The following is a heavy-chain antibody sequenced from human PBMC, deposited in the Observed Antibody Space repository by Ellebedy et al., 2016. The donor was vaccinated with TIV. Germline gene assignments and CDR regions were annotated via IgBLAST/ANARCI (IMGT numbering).Heavy chain of an antibody. V-gene: IGHV3-33*01. D-gene: IGHD3-10*01. CDR2: IWYDGSNK. CDR3: AREPMVRGVIRRGYAMDV. Sequence: GGSLRLXXAASGFTFRSYGMHWVRQAPGKGLEWVAVIWYDGSNKYYADSVKGRFTISRDNSKNTLYLQMNSLRAEDTAVYYCAREPMVRGVIRRGYAMDVWGQGTTVTVSS. CDR1: GFTFRSYG. J-gene: IGHJ6*02.